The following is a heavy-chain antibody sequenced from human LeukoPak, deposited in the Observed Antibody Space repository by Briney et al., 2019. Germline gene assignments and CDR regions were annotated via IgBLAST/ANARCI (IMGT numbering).Heavy chain of an antibody. CDR2: INPNSGGT. CDR3: ARDLVVAALDV. Sequence: ASVKVSCKASGYTFTSYGISCVRQDPGQGLEWMGWINPNSGGTNYAQKFQGRVTMTRDTSISTAYMELSRLRSDDTAVYYCARDLVVAALDVWGKGTTVIVSS. D-gene: IGHD2-15*01. J-gene: IGHJ6*04. CDR1: GYTFTSYG. V-gene: IGHV1-2*02.